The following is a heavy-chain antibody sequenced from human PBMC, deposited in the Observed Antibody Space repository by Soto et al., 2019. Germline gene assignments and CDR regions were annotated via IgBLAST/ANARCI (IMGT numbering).Heavy chain of an antibody. V-gene: IGHV4-39*01. CDR1: GGSISSSSYY. Sequence: QLQLQESGPGLVKPSETLSLTCTVSGGSISSSSYYWGWIRQPPGKGLEWIGSIYYSGSTYYNPSLKSRVTISVDTSKNQFSLKLSSVTAADTAVYYCARPILVPGGWWFDPWGQGTLVTVSS. CDR3: ARPILVPGGWWFDP. J-gene: IGHJ5*02. CDR2: IYYSGST. D-gene: IGHD2-2*01.